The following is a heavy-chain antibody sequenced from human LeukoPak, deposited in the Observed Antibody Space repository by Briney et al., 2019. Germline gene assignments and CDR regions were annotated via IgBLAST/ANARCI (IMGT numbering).Heavy chain of an antibody. CDR3: ARVTGYQLLAGYFYYMDV. V-gene: IGHV3-74*01. J-gene: IGHJ6*03. D-gene: IGHD2-2*01. Sequence: GGSLRLSCAASGFTFSSYWMHWVRQAPGKGLVWVSRINSDGSSTTYADSVRGRFTISRDNAKNTLYLQMNSLRAEDTAVYYCARVTGYQLLAGYFYYMDVWGKGTSVTVSS. CDR1: GFTFSSYW. CDR2: INSDGSST.